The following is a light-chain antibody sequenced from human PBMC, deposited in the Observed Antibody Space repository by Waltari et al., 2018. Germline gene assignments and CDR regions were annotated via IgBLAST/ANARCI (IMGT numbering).Light chain of an antibody. J-gene: IGLJ3*02. CDR2: INN. Sequence: QFVLTQPPPASETPGQGVTISCSGSRSNIGSNAVNWYQQLPGRAPKLLIFINNKRPSGVPDRISGSKSGTSASLAISGLQSEDEANYYCAVWDDSLNGWVFGGGTKLTVL. CDR1: RSNIGSNA. CDR3: AVWDDSLNGWV. V-gene: IGLV1-44*01.